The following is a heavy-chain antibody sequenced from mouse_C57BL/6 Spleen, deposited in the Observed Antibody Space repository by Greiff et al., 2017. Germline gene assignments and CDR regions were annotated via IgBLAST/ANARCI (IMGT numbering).Heavy chain of an antibody. V-gene: IGHV1-15*01. J-gene: IGHJ4*01. CDR2: IDPETGGT. Sequence: QVQLQQSGAELVRPGASVTLSCKASGYTFTDYEMHWVKQTPVHGLEWIGAIDPETGGTAYNQKFKGKAILTADKSSSTAYMELRSLTSEDSAVYYCKGYDRDYYAMDYWGQGTSVTVSS. CDR3: KGYDRDYYAMDY. CDR1: GYTFTDYE. D-gene: IGHD2-2*01.